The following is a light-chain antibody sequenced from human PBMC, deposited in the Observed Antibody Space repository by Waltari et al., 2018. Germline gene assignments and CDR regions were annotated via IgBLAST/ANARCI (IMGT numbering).Light chain of an antibody. V-gene: IGKV3-20*01. CDR1: QSVGGT. J-gene: IGKJ1*01. CDR2: GAS. Sequence: EIVLTQSPGTLSLSPGERATLSCRASQSVGGTLAWYPQKPGQAPRLLMYGASIRAPGTPDRFSGTVSGTDFSLTISRLEPEDFAVYYCQHYVRLPATFGQGTKVEIK. CDR3: QHYVRLPAT.